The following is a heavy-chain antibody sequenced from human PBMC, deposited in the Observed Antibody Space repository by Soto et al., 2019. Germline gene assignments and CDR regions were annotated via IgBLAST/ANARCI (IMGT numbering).Heavy chain of an antibody. CDR3: ARQGSNEYYYYGMDV. CDR2: IIRIFGTP. D-gene: IGHD3-10*01. CDR1: GGTFSSYA. Sequence: QVQLVQSGAEVKKPGSSVKVSCKASGGTFSSYAINWVRQAPGQGLEWMGGIIRIFGTPDYAQRFQGRVTINAAESTSTADMELSSLRSEDTAVYYCARQGSNEYYYYGMDVWGQGTTVTVSS. J-gene: IGHJ6*02. V-gene: IGHV1-69*12.